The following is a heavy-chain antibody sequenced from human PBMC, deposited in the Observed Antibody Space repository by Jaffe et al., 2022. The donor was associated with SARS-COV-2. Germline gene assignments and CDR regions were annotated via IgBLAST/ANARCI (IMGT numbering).Heavy chain of an antibody. Sequence: QVQLVESGGGLVKPGGSLRLSCAASGFTFSDYYMSWIRQAPGKGLEWVSYISSSGSTIYYADSVKGRFTISRDNAKNSLYLQMNSLRAEDTAVYYCARGCDIVVVPAAIQDYYYGMDVWGQGTTVTVSS. CDR2: ISSSGSTI. CDR1: GFTFSDYY. CDR3: ARGCDIVVVPAAIQDYYYGMDV. J-gene: IGHJ6*02. D-gene: IGHD2-2*02. V-gene: IGHV3-11*01.